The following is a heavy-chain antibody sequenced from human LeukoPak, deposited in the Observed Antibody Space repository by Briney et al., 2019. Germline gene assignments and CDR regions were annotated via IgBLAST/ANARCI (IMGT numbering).Heavy chain of an antibody. CDR3: ARLLGYSYGFDY. V-gene: IGHV4-34*01. CDR1: GGSISGYY. J-gene: IGHJ4*02. CDR2: INHSGST. D-gene: IGHD5-18*01. Sequence: SETLSLTCTVSGGSISGYYWSWIRQPPGKGLEWIGEINHSGSTNYNPSLKSRVTISVDTSKNQFSLKLSSVTAADTAVYYCARLLGYSYGFDYWGQGTLVTVSS.